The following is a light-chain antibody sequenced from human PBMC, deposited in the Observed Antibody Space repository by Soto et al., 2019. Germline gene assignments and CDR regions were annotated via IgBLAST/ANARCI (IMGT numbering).Light chain of an antibody. Sequence: QPVLTQPPSVSGAPGQRVTISCTGSSSNIGAGYDVHWYQQLPGTAPKLLIYGNSNRPSGVPDRFSGSKSGTSASLAITGLQAEDEADCYCQSYDSSLSAPFGGGTKLTVL. V-gene: IGLV1-40*01. CDR2: GNS. CDR3: QSYDSSLSAP. J-gene: IGLJ2*01. CDR1: SSNIGAGYD.